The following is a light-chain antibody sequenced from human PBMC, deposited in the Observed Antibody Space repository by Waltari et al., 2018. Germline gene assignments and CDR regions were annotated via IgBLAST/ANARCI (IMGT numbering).Light chain of an antibody. CDR3: SSYTSSSTLVV. CDR2: DVS. V-gene: IGLV2-14*03. CDR1: RRDVGGYNY. Sequence: QSALTQPASVSGSPGQSITISCTGTRRDVGGYNYVSWYQQHPGKAPKLMIYDVSNRPSGVSNRFSGSKSGNTASLTISGLQAEDEADYYCSSYTSSSTLVVFGGGTKLTVL. J-gene: IGLJ2*01.